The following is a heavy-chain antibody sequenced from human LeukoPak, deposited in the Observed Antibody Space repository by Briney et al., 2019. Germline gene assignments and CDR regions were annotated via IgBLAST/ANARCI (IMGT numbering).Heavy chain of an antibody. CDR1: GFTFSSYA. J-gene: IGHJ3*02. V-gene: IGHV3-30-3*01. CDR3: ARERVVGATGEAFDI. D-gene: IGHD1-26*01. CDR2: ISYDGSNK. Sequence: PGGSLRLSCAASGFTFSSYAMHWVRQAPGKGLEWVAVISYDGSNKYYADSVKGRFTISRDNSKNTLYLQMNSLRAEDTAVYYCARERVVGATGEAFDIWGQGTMVTVSS.